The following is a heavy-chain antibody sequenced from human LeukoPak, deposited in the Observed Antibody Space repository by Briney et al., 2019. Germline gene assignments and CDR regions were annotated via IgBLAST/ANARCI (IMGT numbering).Heavy chain of an antibody. V-gene: IGHV3-48*04. CDR2: ISSSSSTI. D-gene: IGHD3-3*01. CDR3: ARVSTHYDFWSGYYTHDAFDI. CDR1: GFTFSSYS. Sequence: PGGSLRLSCAASGFTFSSYSMNWVRQAPGKGLEWVAYISSSSSTIYYADSVKGRFTISRDNAENSLYLQMNSLRAEDTAVYYCARVSTHYDFWSGYYTHDAFDIWGQGTMVTVSS. J-gene: IGHJ3*02.